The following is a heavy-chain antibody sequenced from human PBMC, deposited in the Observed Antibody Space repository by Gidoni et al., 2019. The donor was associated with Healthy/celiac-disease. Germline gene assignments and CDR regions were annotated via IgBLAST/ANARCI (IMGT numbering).Heavy chain of an antibody. CDR3: AKARGGGPGIFDY. V-gene: IGHV3-23*01. Sequence: EVQLLESGGGLVQPGGALSLSWAASGFPFSSYAMGWVRQAPGKGLEWVSAISGSGGSTYYADSVKGRFTISRDNSKNTLYLQMNSLRAEDTAVYYCAKARGGGPGIFDYWGQGTLVTVSS. D-gene: IGHD3-10*01. CDR1: GFPFSSYA. CDR2: ISGSGGST. J-gene: IGHJ4*02.